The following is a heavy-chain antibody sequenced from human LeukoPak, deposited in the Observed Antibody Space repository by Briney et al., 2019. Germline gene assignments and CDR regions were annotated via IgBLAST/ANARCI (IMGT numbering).Heavy chain of an antibody. CDR1: GYTFTSYG. D-gene: IGHD6-13*01. V-gene: IGHV1-18*01. Sequence: ASVKVSCKASGYTFTSYGISWVRQAPGQGLEWMGWISAYNGNTNYAQKFQGRVTMTTDTSTSTAYMELRSLRSDDTAVYYCARDEDPGYSSSWIDYWGQGTLVTVSS. J-gene: IGHJ4*02. CDR3: ARDEDPGYSSSWIDY. CDR2: ISAYNGNT.